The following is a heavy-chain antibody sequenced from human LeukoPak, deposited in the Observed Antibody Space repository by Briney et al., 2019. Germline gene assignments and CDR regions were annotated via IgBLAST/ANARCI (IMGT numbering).Heavy chain of an antibody. CDR3: AKQLGYCSDGSCYFPY. D-gene: IGHD2-15*01. Sequence: GGSLRLSCAASGFTFRSYGMHWVRQAPGKGLEWVAVISYDGSNRNYADSVKGRFTISRDNSKNTLYLQMNSLRAEDTAVYYCAKQLGYCSDGSCYFPYWGQGTLVTVSS. CDR1: GFTFRSYG. J-gene: IGHJ4*02. V-gene: IGHV3-30-3*02. CDR2: ISYDGSNR.